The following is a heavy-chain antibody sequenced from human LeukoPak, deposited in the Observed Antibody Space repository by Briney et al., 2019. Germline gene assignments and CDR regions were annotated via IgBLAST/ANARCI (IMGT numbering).Heavy chain of an antibody. Sequence: ASVKVSCKASGYTFTSYGIDSVRQAPGQGLEWLGWISAHNGYTSDAQKFQGRVTMTTDTSTSTAYMELRSLRSDDTAVYYCARDRPWLDYWGQGTLVTVSS. CDR2: ISAHNGYT. CDR3: ARDRPWLDY. J-gene: IGHJ4*02. CDR1: GYTFTSYG. V-gene: IGHV1-18*01. D-gene: IGHD5-18*01.